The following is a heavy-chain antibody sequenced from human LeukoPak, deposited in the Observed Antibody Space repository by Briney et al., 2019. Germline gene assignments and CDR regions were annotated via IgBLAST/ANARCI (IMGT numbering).Heavy chain of an antibody. D-gene: IGHD3-3*01. Sequence: SETLSLACTVSGGSISSYYWSRIRQPPGKGLEWIGYIYTSGSTNYNPTLKSRVTISVDTSKNQFSLKLSSVTAADTAVYYCARLIPQWGFLEQNYYMDVWGKGTTVTVSS. V-gene: IGHV4-4*09. J-gene: IGHJ6*03. CDR3: ARLIPQWGFLEQNYYMDV. CDR2: IYTSGST. CDR1: GGSISSYY.